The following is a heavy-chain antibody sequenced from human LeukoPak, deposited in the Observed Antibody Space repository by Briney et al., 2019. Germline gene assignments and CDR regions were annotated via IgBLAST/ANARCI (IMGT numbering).Heavy chain of an antibody. CDR2: IYYSGST. V-gene: IGHV4-39*07. D-gene: IGHD5-18*01. CDR1: GGSISSSSYY. J-gene: IGHJ6*03. CDR3: ARVPAYSYGPPYYYYYYMDV. Sequence: PSETLSLTCTVSGGSISSSSYYWGWIRQPPGKGLEWIGSIYYSGSTYYNPSLKSRVTISVDTSKNQFSLKLSSVTAADTAVYYCARVPAYSYGPPYYYYYYMDVWGKGTTVTVSS.